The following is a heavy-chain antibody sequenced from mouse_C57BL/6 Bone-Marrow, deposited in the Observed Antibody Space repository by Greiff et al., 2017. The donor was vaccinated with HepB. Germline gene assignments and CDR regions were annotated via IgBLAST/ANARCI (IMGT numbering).Heavy chain of an antibody. J-gene: IGHJ3*01. CDR2: IDPENGDT. CDR1: GFNIKDDY. Sequence: DVQLVESGAELVRPGASVKLSCTASGFNIKDDYMHWVKQRPEQGLEWIGWIDPENGDTEYASKFQGKATITADTSSNTAYLQLSSLTSEDTAVYCCRYETLSAYEGQGTLVTVSA. V-gene: IGHV14-4*01. D-gene: IGHD2-12*01. CDR3: RYETLSAY.